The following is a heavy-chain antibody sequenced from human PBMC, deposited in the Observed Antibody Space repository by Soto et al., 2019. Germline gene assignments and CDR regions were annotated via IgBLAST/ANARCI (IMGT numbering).Heavy chain of an antibody. J-gene: IGHJ4*02. CDR2: ISYHGNDK. D-gene: IGHD4-17*01. CDR3: AKDLLHNTVTTCGS. V-gene: IGHV3-30*18. CDR1: GFTFSSYG. Sequence: QVQVVESGGGVVQPGRSLRLSCAASGFTFSSYGMHWVRQAPGKGLEWVAVISYHGNDKYYADSVKGRFTISRDNFKSTLYLQMSSLRAEDTAIYFCAKDLLHNTVTTCGSGGQGTLVTVSS.